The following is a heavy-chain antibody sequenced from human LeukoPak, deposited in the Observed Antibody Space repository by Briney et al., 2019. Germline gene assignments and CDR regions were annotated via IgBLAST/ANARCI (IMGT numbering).Heavy chain of an antibody. D-gene: IGHD1-1*01. Sequence: SETLSLTCAVYGESFDGFDWNWIRQSPGKGLEWRGEVNYIGSGNYNPALESRIAISADASKRQFSLKLTSVTAADTAVYYCAIRLTTSRLATATTWFDPWGQGTLVSVSS. V-gene: IGHV4-34*01. CDR2: VNYIGSG. CDR1: GESFDGFD. J-gene: IGHJ5*02. CDR3: AIRLTTSRLATATTWFDP.